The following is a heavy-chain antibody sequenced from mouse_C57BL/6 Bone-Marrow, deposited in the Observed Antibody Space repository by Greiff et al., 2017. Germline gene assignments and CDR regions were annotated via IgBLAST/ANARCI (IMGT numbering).Heavy chain of an antibody. CDR1: GYTFTDYY. CDR2: IYPGSGNT. CDR3: ARGRGGPGFAY. J-gene: IGHJ3*01. V-gene: IGHV1-76*01. Sequence: QVQLQQSGAELVRPGASVKLSCKASGYTFTDYYIHWVKQRPGQGLEWIARIYPGSGNTYYNQKFKGKATLTAEKSSSTAYMQLSSLTSEDSAVYCCARGRGGPGFAYWGQGNLVTVSA. D-gene: IGHD1-1*02.